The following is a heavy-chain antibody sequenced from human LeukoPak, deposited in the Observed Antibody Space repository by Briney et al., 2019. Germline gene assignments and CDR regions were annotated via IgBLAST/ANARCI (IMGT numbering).Heavy chain of an antibody. CDR3: ARVVPAAKGGPGPRRPYYFDY. CDR2: IYSGGST. CDR1: GFTVSSNY. D-gene: IGHD2-2*01. J-gene: IGHJ4*02. Sequence: GGSLRLSCAASGFTVSSNYMSWVRQAPGKGLEWVSVIYSGGSTYYADSVKGRFTISRDNSKNTLYLQMNSLRAEDTAVYYCARVVPAAKGGPGPRRPYYFDYWGQGTLVTVSS. V-gene: IGHV3-53*01.